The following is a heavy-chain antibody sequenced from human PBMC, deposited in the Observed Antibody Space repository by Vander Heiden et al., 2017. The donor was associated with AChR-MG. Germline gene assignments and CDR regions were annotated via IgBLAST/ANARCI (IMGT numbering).Heavy chain of an antibody. V-gene: IGHV3-23*01. CDR2: ISGSGGST. CDR1: GSTFSSYA. CDR3: AKDQVVSSHRRRAVIFDY. D-gene: IGHD6-13*01. J-gene: IGHJ4*01. Sequence: EVQLLESGGGVVQPGGSLRLSCAASGSTFSSYAMSWVRQAPGKGLEWVSAISGSGGSTYYADSVKGRVTISRDNSKNTLYRQMNSLRAEETAVYYCAKDQVVSSHRRRAVIFDYWGHGTLVTVSS.